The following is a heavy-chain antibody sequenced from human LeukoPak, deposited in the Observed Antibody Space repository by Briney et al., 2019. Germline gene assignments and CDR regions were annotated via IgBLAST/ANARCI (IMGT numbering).Heavy chain of an antibody. Sequence: PSETLSLTCTVSGGSISSSSYYWGWIRQPPGKGLEWIGSIYYSGNTYYNPSLKSRVTISVDTSKNQFSLKLKSVTAADTAVYYCARHGVPIAAASHFDYWGQGTLVTVSS. D-gene: IGHD6-13*01. CDR2: IYYSGNT. V-gene: IGHV4-39*01. J-gene: IGHJ4*02. CDR3: ARHGVPIAAASHFDY. CDR1: GGSISSSSYY.